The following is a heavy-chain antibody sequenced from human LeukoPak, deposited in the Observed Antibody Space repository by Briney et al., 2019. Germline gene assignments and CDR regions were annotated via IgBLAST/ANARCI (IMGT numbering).Heavy chain of an antibody. V-gene: IGHV3-30-3*01. J-gene: IGHJ4*02. CDR1: GFTFSSYA. CDR2: ISYDGSNK. Sequence: PGRSLRLSCAASGFTFSSYAMHWVRQAPGKGLEWVAVISYDGSNKYYADSVKGRFTISRDNSKNTLYLQMNSLRAEDTAVYYCARDLEYWGQGTLVTVSS. CDR3: ARDLEY.